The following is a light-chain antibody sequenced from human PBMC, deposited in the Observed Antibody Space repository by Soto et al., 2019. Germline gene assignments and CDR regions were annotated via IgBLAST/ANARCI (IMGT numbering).Light chain of an antibody. CDR3: QQYNHWPLT. J-gene: IGKJ4*01. CDR1: QSVSNN. Sequence: PGERATLSCKASQSVSNNLVWYQYKPGQAPRVLIYGASTRATGLPARFSGSGSETEFTLTISSLESEDFAFYYCQQYNHWPLTFGGGTTVEIK. CDR2: GAS. V-gene: IGKV3-15*01.